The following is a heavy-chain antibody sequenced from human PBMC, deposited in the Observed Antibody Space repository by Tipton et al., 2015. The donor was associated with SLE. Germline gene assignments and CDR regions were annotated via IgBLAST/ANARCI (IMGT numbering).Heavy chain of an antibody. V-gene: IGHV4-38-2*01. CDR3: ASAVVVNNDWYFDL. J-gene: IGHJ2*01. CDR2: IYHGGST. CDR1: GYSISSGYY. Sequence: TLSLTCAVSGYSISSGYYWGWIRQPPGKGLEWIGSIYHGGSTYYNPSLKSRVTISVDTSKNHFSLKLSSVPAADTAVYYCASAVVVNNDWYFDLWGRGTLVTVSS. D-gene: IGHD3-22*01.